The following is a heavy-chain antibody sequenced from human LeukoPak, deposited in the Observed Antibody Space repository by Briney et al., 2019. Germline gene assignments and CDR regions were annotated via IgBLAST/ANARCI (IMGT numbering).Heavy chain of an antibody. CDR1: GGTFSSYA. D-gene: IGHD5-18*01. Sequence: SVNVSCKASGGTFSSYAISWVRQAPGQGLEWMGGIIPIFGTANYAQKFQGRVTITADESTSTAYMELSSLRSEDTAVYYCAREGIQLWYWFDPWGQGTLVTVSS. V-gene: IGHV1-69*13. CDR2: IIPIFGTA. J-gene: IGHJ5*02. CDR3: AREGIQLWYWFDP.